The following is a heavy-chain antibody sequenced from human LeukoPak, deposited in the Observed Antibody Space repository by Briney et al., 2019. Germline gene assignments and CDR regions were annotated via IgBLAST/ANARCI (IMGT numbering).Heavy chain of an antibody. CDR3: ARSPFYYYGSGSSDY. D-gene: IGHD3-10*01. Sequence: GGSLRLSCAASGFTFSSYAMSWVRQAPGKGLEWVSAISGSGGSTYYADSVKGRFTISRDNSKNTLYLQMNSLRAEDTAVYYCARSPFYYYGSGSSDYWGQGTLVTVSS. CDR2: ISGSGGST. J-gene: IGHJ4*02. CDR1: GFTFSSYA. V-gene: IGHV3-23*01.